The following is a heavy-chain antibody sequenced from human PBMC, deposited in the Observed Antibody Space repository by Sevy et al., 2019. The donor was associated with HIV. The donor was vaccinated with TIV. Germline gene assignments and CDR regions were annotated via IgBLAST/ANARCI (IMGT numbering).Heavy chain of an antibody. D-gene: IGHD1-20*01. CDR1: GFTFSNFF. J-gene: IGHJ6*02. CDR2: IKQDGSEK. CDR3: ARDLTAPYYYYGMDV. Sequence: GGSLRLSCAASGFTFSNFFMSWVRQAPGKGLEWVANIKQDGSEKYYVDSVKGRFTISRDNARNSVYLKMNSLRAEDTGVYYCARDLTAPYYYYGMDVWGQGTMVTVSS. V-gene: IGHV3-7*01.